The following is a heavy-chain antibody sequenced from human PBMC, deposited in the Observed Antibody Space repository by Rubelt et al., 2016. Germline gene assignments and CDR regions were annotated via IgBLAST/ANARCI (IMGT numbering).Heavy chain of an antibody. V-gene: IGHV7-4-1*02. CDR2: INTNTGNP. CDR1: GYTFTSYG. D-gene: IGHD3-10*01. CDR3: ARGMRWFGENY. Sequence: QVQLVQSGAEVKKPGASVKVSCKASGYTFTSYGISWVRQAPGQGLEWMGWINTNTGNPTYAQGFTGRFVFSLEPSVSTAYLQSSSLKAEDTAVYYCARGMRWFGENYWGQGTLVTVSS. J-gene: IGHJ4*02.